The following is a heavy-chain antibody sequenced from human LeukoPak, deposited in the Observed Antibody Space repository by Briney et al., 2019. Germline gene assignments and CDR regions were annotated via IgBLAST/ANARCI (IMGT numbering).Heavy chain of an antibody. CDR3: ARGIAAAGNTPYYYYMDV. D-gene: IGHD6-13*01. CDR1: GGTFSSYA. Sequence: GASVKVSCKASGGTFSSYAISWVRQAPGQGLEWMGGIIPIFGTANYAQKFQGRVTITADESTSTAYMELSSLRSEDTAVYYCARGIAAAGNTPYYYYMDVWGKGTTVTVSS. V-gene: IGHV1-69*13. J-gene: IGHJ6*03. CDR2: IIPIFGTA.